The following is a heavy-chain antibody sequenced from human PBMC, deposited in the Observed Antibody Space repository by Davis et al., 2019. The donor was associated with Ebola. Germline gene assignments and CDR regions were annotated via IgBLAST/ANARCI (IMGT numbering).Heavy chain of an antibody. D-gene: IGHD3-9*01. CDR1: GGSISSYY. CDR3: ARGTGYDSLTSSFDY. Sequence: SETLSLTCTVSGGSISSYYWSWIRQPPGKGLEWIGYISSSGSTNYNPSLKSRVTISVDTSKNQFSLKLSSVTAADTAVYYCARGTGYDSLTSSFDYWGQGTLVTVSS. J-gene: IGHJ4*02. V-gene: IGHV4-59*01. CDR2: ISSSGST.